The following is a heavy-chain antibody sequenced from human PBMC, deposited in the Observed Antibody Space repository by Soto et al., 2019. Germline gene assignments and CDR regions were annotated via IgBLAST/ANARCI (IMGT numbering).Heavy chain of an antibody. CDR1: GGSISRSSYY. V-gene: IGHV4-39*01. J-gene: IGHJ5*01. CDR2: IYYSGSS. D-gene: IGHD3-3*02. CDR3: ASPKIAFYNWFDS. Sequence: SLTCTVSGGSISRSSYYWGWIRQPPGKGLEWIGSIYYSGSSYYNPSLKSRVTISVDTSKNRFSLKLSSVTAADTAVYYCASPKIAFYNWFDSWGQGTLVTFS.